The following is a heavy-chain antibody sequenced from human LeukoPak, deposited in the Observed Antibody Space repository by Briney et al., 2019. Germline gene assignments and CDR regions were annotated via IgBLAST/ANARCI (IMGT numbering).Heavy chain of an antibody. J-gene: IGHJ5*02. CDR1: GASISSSTFY. CDR2: IYYSGST. V-gene: IGHV4-39*01. CDR3: ASGGSPRDWFDP. D-gene: IGHD1-26*01. Sequence: SETLSLTCTVSGASISSSTFYWVWMRQPPGKGLEWIGSIYYSGSTYYNPSLKCRVTISVDTSKNQFSLKLSSVTAADTAVYYCASGGSPRDWFDPWGQGTLVTVSS.